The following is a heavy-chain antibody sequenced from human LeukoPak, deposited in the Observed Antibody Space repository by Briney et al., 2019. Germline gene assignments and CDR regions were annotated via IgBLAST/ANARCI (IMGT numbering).Heavy chain of an antibody. V-gene: IGHV3-33*01. D-gene: IGHD2-21*02. J-gene: IGHJ2*01. CDR3: ARLAYCGGDCYWFDL. CDR2: IWYDGSNK. CDR1: GFTFSSYG. Sequence: GGSLRLSCAASGFTFSSYGMHWVRQAPGKGLEWVAVIWYDGSNKYYADSVKGRFTISRDNSKNTLYLQMNSLRAEDTAVYYCARLAYCGGDCYWFDLWGRGTLVTISS.